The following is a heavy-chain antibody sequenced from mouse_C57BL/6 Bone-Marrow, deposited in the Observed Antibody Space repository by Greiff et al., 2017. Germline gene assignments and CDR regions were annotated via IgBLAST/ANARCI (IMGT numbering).Heavy chain of an antibody. D-gene: IGHD6-1*01. CDR2: IDPSDSYT. Sequence: QVQLQQPGAELVMPGASVKLSCKASGYTFTSYWMHWVKQRPGQGLEWIGEIDPSDSYTNYNQKFKGKSTLTVDKSSSTAYMQLSSLTSEDSAVYYCARLGSPYFDYWGQGTTLTVSS. CDR1: GYTFTSYW. CDR3: ARLGSPYFDY. J-gene: IGHJ2*01. V-gene: IGHV1-69*01.